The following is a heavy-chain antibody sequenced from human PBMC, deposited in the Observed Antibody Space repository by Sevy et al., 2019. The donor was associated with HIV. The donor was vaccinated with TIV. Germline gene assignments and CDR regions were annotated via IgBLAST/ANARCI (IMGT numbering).Heavy chain of an antibody. D-gene: IGHD3-10*01. J-gene: IGHJ6*02. CDR1: GFTFSSYG. Sequence: GGSLRLSCAASGFTFSSYGMHWVHQAPGKGLEWVAVIWYDGSNKYYADSVKGRFTISRDNSKNTLYLQMNSLRAEDTAVYYCARDVDGSGSYIYYYYYYGMDVWGQGTTVTVSS. CDR3: ARDVDGSGSYIYYYYYYGMDV. V-gene: IGHV3-33*01. CDR2: IWYDGSNK.